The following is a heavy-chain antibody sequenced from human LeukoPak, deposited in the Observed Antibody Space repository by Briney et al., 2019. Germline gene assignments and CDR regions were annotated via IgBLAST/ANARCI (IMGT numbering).Heavy chain of an antibody. CDR3: ARDSWQWLDTVPYYYYYMDV. D-gene: IGHD6-19*01. CDR1: GFTFSSYW. Sequence: PGGSLRLSCAASGFTFSSYWMSWVRQAPGKGLEWVANIKQDGSEKYYVDSVKGRFTISRDNAKNSLYLQMNSLRAEDTAVYYCARDSWQWLDTVPYYYYYMDVWGKGTTVTVSS. CDR2: IKQDGSEK. J-gene: IGHJ6*03. V-gene: IGHV3-7*01.